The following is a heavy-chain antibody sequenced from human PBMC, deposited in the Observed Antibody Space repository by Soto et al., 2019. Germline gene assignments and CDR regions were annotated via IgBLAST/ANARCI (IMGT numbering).Heavy chain of an antibody. J-gene: IGHJ4*02. V-gene: IGHV3-23*01. CDR2: ISGSGGST. CDR3: ARSRYYYDSSGYSLLFDY. Sequence: GGSLRLSCAASGFTFSSYAMSWVRQAPGKGLEWVSAISGSGGSTYYADSVKGRFIISRDNSKNTLYLQMNSLRAEDTAVYYCARSRYYYDSSGYSLLFDYWGQGTLVTVSS. CDR1: GFTFSSYA. D-gene: IGHD3-22*01.